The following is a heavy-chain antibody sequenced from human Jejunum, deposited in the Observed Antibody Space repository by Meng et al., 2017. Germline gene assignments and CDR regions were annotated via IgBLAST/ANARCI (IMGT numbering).Heavy chain of an antibody. D-gene: IGHD3/OR15-3a*01. CDR2: INSDGSIT. J-gene: IGHJ4*02. V-gene: IGHV3-74*03. CDR1: GFTFSGYY. Sequence: EVQLVESGGDLVQPGGSLRRSCAASGFTFSGYYMHWVRQSPGKGLVWVSRINSDGSITKYADSVRGRFIISRDNAKNTVYLQMNSLRAEDTAVYYCARAGYDFWTGYSDYWGEGTLVTVS. CDR3: ARAGYDFWTGYSDY.